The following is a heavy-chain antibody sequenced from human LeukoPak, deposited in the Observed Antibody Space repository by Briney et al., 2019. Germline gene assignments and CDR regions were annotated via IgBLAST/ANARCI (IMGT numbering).Heavy chain of an antibody. CDR1: GDSVSSGSSY. D-gene: IGHD2-2*01. Sequence: SETLSLTCTVSGDSVSSGSSYWSWIRQPPGKGLEWAGYIYYSGSITYNPSLKSRVTISVDTSKNQFSLKLSSVTAADTAVYYCARDSSSSSDYYYYAMDVWGQGTTVTVSS. V-gene: IGHV4-61*01. J-gene: IGHJ6*02. CDR2: IYYSGSI. CDR3: ARDSSSSSDYYYYAMDV.